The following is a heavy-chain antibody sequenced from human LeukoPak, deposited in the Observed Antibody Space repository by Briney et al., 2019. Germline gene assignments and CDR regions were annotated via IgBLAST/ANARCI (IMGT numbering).Heavy chain of an antibody. Sequence: SVKVSCKASGGTFSNYAISWVRQAPGQGLEWMGGIIPIFGTANYAQKFQGRVTMTEDTSTDTAYMELSSLRSEDTAVYYCATDLGLRLGELSFFQYHYWGQGTLVTVSS. D-gene: IGHD3-16*02. CDR3: ATDLGLRLGELSFFQYHY. V-gene: IGHV1-69*06. CDR2: IIPIFGTA. CDR1: GGTFSNYA. J-gene: IGHJ4*02.